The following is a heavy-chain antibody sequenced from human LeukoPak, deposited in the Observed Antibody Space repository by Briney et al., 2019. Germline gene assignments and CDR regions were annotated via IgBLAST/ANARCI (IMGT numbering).Heavy chain of an antibody. V-gene: IGHV3-7*01. D-gene: IGHD3-10*01. CDR3: ARGQVLLWFGEFFY. CDR2: IKQDGSEK. CDR1: GFTFSSYW. J-gene: IGHJ4*02. Sequence: PGGSLRLSCAASGFTFSSYWMSWVRQAPGKGLEWVANIKQDGSEKYYVDSVKGRFTISRDNAKNSLYLQMNSLRAEDTAVYYCARGQVLLWFGEFFYWGQGTLVTVSS.